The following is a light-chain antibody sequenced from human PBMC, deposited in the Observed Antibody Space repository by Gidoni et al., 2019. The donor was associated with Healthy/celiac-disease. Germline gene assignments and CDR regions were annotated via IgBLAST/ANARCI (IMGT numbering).Light chain of an antibody. V-gene: IGKV1-39*01. J-gene: IGKJ1*01. Sequence: VQMTQSPSSLSASVGDRDTIPCRASQSISSYLNWYQQKPGTAPKLLIYAAPSLQSGVPSRFSGSGSGADFTLTISSLQPDDFATYYCQQSYSTQWTFGQGTKVEIK. CDR1: QSISSY. CDR3: QQSYSTQWT. CDR2: AAP.